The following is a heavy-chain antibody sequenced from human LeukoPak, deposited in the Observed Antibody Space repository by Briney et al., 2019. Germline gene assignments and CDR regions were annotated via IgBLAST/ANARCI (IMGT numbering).Heavy chain of an antibody. Sequence: SETLSLTCAVYGGSFSGYYWSWIRQPPGKGLEWIGEINHSGSANYNPSLKSRVTISVDTSKNQFSLKLSSVTAADTAVYYCARQRGQVMATIKRVNAFDIWGQGTMVTVSS. D-gene: IGHD5-24*01. CDR2: INHSGSA. CDR1: GGSFSGYY. J-gene: IGHJ3*02. V-gene: IGHV4-34*01. CDR3: ARQRGQVMATIKRVNAFDI.